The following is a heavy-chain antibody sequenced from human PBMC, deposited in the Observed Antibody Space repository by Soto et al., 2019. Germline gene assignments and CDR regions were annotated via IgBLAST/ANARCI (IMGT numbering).Heavy chain of an antibody. CDR1: GYTFTSYY. V-gene: IGHV1-46*03. Sequence: GASVKVSCKASGYTFTSYYIHWVRQAPGQGLEWMGIINPSGGSTSYAQKFQGRVTMTRDTSTSTVYMELSSLRSEDTAVYYCARGGHCSGGSCYLHFDYWGQGTLVTVSS. CDR3: ARGGHCSGGSCYLHFDY. D-gene: IGHD2-15*01. J-gene: IGHJ4*02. CDR2: INPSGGST.